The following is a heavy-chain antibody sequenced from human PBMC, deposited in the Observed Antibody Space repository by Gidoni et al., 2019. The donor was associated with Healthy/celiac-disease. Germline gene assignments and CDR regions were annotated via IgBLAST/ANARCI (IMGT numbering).Heavy chain of an antibody. Sequence: QVQLVESGGGVVQPGRPLRLPCAASGCTFSSYGMHWVRQAPGKGLEWVAVISYEGSNKYYADSVKGRFTISRDNSKNTLYLQMNSLRAEDTAVYYCAKGYEYCSSTSCQTYYYYGMDVWGQGTTVTVSS. V-gene: IGHV3-30*18. J-gene: IGHJ6*02. D-gene: IGHD2-2*01. CDR3: AKGYEYCSSTSCQTYYYYGMDV. CDR1: GCTFSSYG. CDR2: ISYEGSNK.